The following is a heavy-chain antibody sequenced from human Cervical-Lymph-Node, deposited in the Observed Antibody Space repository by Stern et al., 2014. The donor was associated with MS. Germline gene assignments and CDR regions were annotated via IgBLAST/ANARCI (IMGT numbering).Heavy chain of an antibody. CDR1: GFSLSTRGVG. Sequence: SGPTLVTPTQTLTLTCTFSGFSLSTRGVGVGWIRQPPGRALEWLALIYWNDDKLYSPSLRSRLTLTKDTSKNQVVLTMTNMDPVDTGTYYCAHWRVNMATNPPGMDYWGQGTLVTVSS. J-gene: IGHJ4*02. CDR3: AHWRVNMATNPPGMDY. CDR2: IYWNDDK. D-gene: IGHD5-24*01. V-gene: IGHV2-5*01.